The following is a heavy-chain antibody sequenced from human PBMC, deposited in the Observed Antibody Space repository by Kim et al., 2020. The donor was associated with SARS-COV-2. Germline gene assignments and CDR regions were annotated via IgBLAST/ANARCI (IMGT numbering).Heavy chain of an antibody. V-gene: IGHV3-43*02. J-gene: IGHJ4*02. D-gene: IGHD6-19*01. Sequence: GGSLRLSCAASGFTFADSVMHWVRQAPGKGLEWVALVSGDGGTTYYADSVKGRFTISRDNSKDSLYLQMNSLRTDDTAFYYCSKASGWLTRYWGQGTLVTVS. CDR2: VSGDGGTT. CDR1: GFTFADSV. CDR3: SKASGWLTRY.